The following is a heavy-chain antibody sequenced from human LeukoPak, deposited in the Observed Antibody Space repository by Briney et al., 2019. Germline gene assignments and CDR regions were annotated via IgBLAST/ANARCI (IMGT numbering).Heavy chain of an antibody. V-gene: IGHV3-7*03. J-gene: IGHJ6*04. CDR3: ARDLGMGYYYYGMDV. CDR2: IKQDGSGK. D-gene: IGHD7-27*01. CDR1: GFTFSSYW. Sequence: GGSLRLSCAASGFTFSSYWMSWVRQAPGKGLEWVANIKQDGSGKYYVDSVKGRFTISRDNAKNSLYLQMNSLRAEDTAVYYCARDLGMGYYYYGMDVWGKGTTVTVSS.